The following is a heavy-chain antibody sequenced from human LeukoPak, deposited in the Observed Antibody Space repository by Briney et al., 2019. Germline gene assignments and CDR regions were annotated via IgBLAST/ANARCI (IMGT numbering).Heavy chain of an antibody. CDR2: IIPIFGTA. J-gene: IGHJ6*03. D-gene: IGHD3-3*01. CDR3: ARENTIFGVVIMGYYYYYMDV. CDR1: GGTFSSYA. Sequence: GASVKVSCKASGGTFSSYAISWVRQAPGQGLEWMGGIIPIFGTANYAQKFQGRVTITADESTSTAYMELSSLRSEDTAVYYCARENTIFGVVIMGYYYYYMDVWGKGTTVTVSS. V-gene: IGHV1-69*13.